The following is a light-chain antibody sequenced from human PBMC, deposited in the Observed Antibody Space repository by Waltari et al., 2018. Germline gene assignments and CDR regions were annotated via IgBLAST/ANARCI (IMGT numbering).Light chain of an antibody. CDR2: GHN. Sequence: QSVLTQPPSMSGAPGQRVTIPCTGSSSNIGAGHDVPWFQVFPGTAPKLLIYGHNNRPSGVPDRFSGSKSDTSASLAIGGLQAEDEADYYCQSFDIRLSGGVVFGGGTKVTVL. CDR3: QSFDIRLSGGVV. J-gene: IGLJ3*02. CDR1: SSNIGAGHD. V-gene: IGLV1-40*01.